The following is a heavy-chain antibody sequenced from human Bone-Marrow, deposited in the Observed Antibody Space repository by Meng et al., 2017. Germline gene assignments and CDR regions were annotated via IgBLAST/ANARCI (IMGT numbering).Heavy chain of an antibody. CDR2: INPNSGGT. CDR3: ARDADCSSTSCYFWFDP. J-gene: IGHJ5*02. V-gene: IGHV1-2*06. D-gene: IGHD2-2*01. CDR1: GYTFTGYY. Sequence: QVQRVQSGAEVKKPGASVKVSCQASGYTFTGYYMHWVRQAPGQGLEWMGRINPNSGGTNYAQKFQGRVTMTRDTSISTAYMELSRLRSDDTAVYYCARDADCSSTSCYFWFDPWGQGTLVTVSS.